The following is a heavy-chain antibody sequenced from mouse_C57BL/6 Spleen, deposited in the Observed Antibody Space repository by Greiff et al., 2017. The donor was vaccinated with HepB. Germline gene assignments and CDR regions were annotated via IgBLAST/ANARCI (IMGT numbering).Heavy chain of an antibody. CDR2: IYPGDGDT. CDR3: ASPEDYYYGSSRYWYFDV. D-gene: IGHD1-1*01. J-gene: IGHJ1*03. CDR1: GYAFSSSW. Sequence: QVQLQQSGPELVKPGASVKISCKASGYAFSSSWMNWVKQRPGKGLEWIGRIYPGDGDTNYNGKFKGKATLTADKSSSTAYMQLSSLTSEDSAVYVCASPEDYYYGSSRYWYFDVWGTGTTVTVSS. V-gene: IGHV1-82*01.